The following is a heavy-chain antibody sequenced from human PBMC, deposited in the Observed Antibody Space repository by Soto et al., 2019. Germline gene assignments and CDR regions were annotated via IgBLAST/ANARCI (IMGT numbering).Heavy chain of an antibody. CDR3: SADLPNWGAYAFDY. D-gene: IGHD7-27*01. CDR1: GFTFSRAW. V-gene: IGHV3-15*07. J-gene: IGHJ4*02. Sequence: GGSLRLSCAASGFTFSRAWMNWVRQSPGMGLEWVGRIKSTINGGTIDYAAPVKGRFIISRDDSNNLFYLQMNSLKTEDTAVYYCSADLPNWGAYAFDYWGQGTLVTVSS. CDR2: IKSTINGGTI.